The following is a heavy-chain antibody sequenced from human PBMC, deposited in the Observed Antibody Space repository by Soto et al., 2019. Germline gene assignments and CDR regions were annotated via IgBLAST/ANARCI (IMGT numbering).Heavy chain of an antibody. J-gene: IGHJ4*02. CDR2: IIPILGIA. D-gene: IGHD6-13*01. CDR1: GGTFSSYT. CDR3: ASGSIAAARYFDY. Sequence: QVQLVQSGAEVKKPGSSVKVSCKASGGTFSSYTISWVRQAPGQGLEWMGRIIPILGIANYAQKFQGRVTITEDKSTSTAYMELSSLRSEDTAVYYCASGSIAAARYFDYWGQGTLVTVSS. V-gene: IGHV1-69*02.